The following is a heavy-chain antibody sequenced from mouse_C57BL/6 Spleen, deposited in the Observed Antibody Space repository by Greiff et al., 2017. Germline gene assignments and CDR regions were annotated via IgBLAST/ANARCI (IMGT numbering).Heavy chain of an antibody. CDR1: GYTFTSYW. J-gene: IGHJ3*01. D-gene: IGHD4-1*01. CDR2: IYPGSGST. CDR3: ARSELGERDAY. V-gene: IGHV1-55*01. Sequence: QVQLQQPGAELVKPGASVKMSCKASGYTFTSYWITWVKQRPGQGLEWIGDIYPGSGSTNYNEKFKSKATLTVDTSSSTAYMQLSSLTSEDSAVYCCARSELGERDAYWGQGTLVPVTA.